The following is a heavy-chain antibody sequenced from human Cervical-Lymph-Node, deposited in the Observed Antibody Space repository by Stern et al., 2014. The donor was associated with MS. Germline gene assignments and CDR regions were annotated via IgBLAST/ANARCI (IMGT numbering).Heavy chain of an antibody. CDR1: GFTFSSYG. D-gene: IGHD2-15*01. Sequence: VPLVESGGGVVQPGRSLRLSWAASGFTFSSYGMHWVRQAPGKGLEWVAVIWFDGNKKDYADSVKGRFTISRDNSKNTLFLQMNSLRVEDTAVYYCAREVGHFDHWGQGTLVTVSS. CDR2: IWFDGNKK. J-gene: IGHJ4*02. V-gene: IGHV3-33*01. CDR3: AREVGHFDH.